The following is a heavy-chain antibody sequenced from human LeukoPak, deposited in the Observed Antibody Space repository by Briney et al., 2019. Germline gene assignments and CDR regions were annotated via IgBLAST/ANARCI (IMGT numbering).Heavy chain of an antibody. CDR1: GYTFTSYD. CDR2: MNPNSGNT. V-gene: IGHV1-8*01. D-gene: IGHD6-6*01. CDR3: ARYNSSSTPDFDP. J-gene: IGHJ5*02. Sequence: AASVKVSCKASGYTFTSYDINWVRQATEQGLEWMGWMNPNSGNTGYAQKFQGRVTMTRNTSISTAYMELSSLRSEDTAVYYCARYNSSSTPDFDPWGQGTLVTVSS.